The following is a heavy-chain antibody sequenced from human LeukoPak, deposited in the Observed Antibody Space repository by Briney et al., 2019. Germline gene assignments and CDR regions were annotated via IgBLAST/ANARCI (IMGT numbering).Heavy chain of an antibody. CDR1: GGSFSGYY. J-gene: IGHJ6*03. CDR2: INHSGST. V-gene: IGHV4-34*01. D-gene: IGHD3-3*01. Sequence: SSETLSLTCAVYGGSFSGYYWSWIRQPPGKGLEWIGEINHSGSTNYNPSLKSRVTIPVDTSKNQFSLKLSSVTAADTAVYYCARGSIFGVVRRGNRYYYMDVWGKGTTVTVSS. CDR3: ARGSIFGVVRRGNRYYYMDV.